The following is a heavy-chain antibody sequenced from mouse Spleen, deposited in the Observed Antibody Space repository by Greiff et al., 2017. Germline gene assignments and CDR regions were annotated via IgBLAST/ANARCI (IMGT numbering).Heavy chain of an antibody. CDR2: IWRGGST. Sequence: QVQLQQSGPGLVQPSQSLSITCTASGFSLTSYGVHWVRQSPGKGLEWLGVIWRGGSTDYNAAFISRLSISKDNSKSQVFFKMNSLQADDTAIYYCARNWILRYAMDYWGQGTSVTVSS. CDR1: GFSLTSYG. CDR3: ARNWILRYAMDY. D-gene: IGHD1-1*01. V-gene: IGHV2-2*01. J-gene: IGHJ4*01.